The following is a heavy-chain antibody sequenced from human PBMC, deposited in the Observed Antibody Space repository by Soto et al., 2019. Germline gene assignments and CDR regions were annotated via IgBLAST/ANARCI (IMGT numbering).Heavy chain of an antibody. CDR3: ATQIDTVMVFRD. CDR1: DKTFLSYG. J-gene: IGHJ4*02. V-gene: IGHV1-18*01. CDR2: ISPYNGNT. Sequence: ASVKVSCKASDKTFLSYGISWVRQGPGQGLEWMGWISPYNGNTNYAQKLQGRVTMTTDTSTSIAYMELRSLRSDDTAVYYCATQIDTVMVFRDWGQGTLVTVSS. D-gene: IGHD5-18*01.